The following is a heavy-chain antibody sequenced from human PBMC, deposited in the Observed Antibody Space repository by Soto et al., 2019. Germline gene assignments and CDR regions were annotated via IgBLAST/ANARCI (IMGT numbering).Heavy chain of an antibody. V-gene: IGHV1-18*01. D-gene: IGHD3-10*01. CDR3: ARDLDGSGSYFTNY. J-gene: IGHJ4*02. CDR1: GYTFSSIG. CDR2: ISPHKGDT. Sequence: ASVKVSCKTSGYTFSSIGISWVRQAPGQGLEWMGWISPHKGDTYYAQRLQGRVTMTTDTSTNTAYMELRSLRSDDTAVYFCARDLDGSGSYFTNYCGPGTLVTVSS.